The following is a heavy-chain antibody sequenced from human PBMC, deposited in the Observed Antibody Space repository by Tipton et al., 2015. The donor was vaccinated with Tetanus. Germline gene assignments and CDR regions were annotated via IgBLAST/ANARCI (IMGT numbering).Heavy chain of an antibody. Sequence: SLRLSCAASGFTFSSYGMHWVRQAPGKGLEWVAVIWYDGSNKYYADSVKGRFTISRDNSKNTLYLQMNSLRAEDTAVYYCAKLLYFMYYYGMDVWGQGTTVTVSS. CDR3: AKLLYFMYYYGMDV. CDR1: GFTFSSYG. V-gene: IGHV3-33*06. J-gene: IGHJ6*02. CDR2: IWYDGSNK. D-gene: IGHD2-2*02.